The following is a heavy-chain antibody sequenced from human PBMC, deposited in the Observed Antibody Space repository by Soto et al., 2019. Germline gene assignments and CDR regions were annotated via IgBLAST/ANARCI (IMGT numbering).Heavy chain of an antibody. CDR2: ISSSSSTI. J-gene: IGHJ4*02. CDR3: ARVLAAAGTRPFDY. Sequence: EVQLVESGGGLVQPGGSLRLSCAASGFTFSSYSMNWVRQAPGKGLEWVSYISSSSSTIYYADSVKGRFTISRDNAKNSLYLQMNSLRDEDTAVYYCARVLAAAGTRPFDYWGQGTLVTVSS. CDR1: GFTFSSYS. V-gene: IGHV3-48*02. D-gene: IGHD6-13*01.